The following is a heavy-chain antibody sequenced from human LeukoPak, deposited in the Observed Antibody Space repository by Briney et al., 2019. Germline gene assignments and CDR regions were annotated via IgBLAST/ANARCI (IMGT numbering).Heavy chain of an antibody. D-gene: IGHD6-19*01. CDR1: GFTFSSYG. CDR3: ARDGRLAVAGTFFYYMDV. CDR2: ISYDGSNK. J-gene: IGHJ6*03. V-gene: IGHV3-30*19. Sequence: PGGSLRLSCAASGFTFSSYGMHWVRQAPGKGLEWVAVISYDGSNKYYADSVKGRFTISRDNSKNTLYLQMNSLRAEDTAVYYCARDGRLAVAGTFFYYMDVWGKGTTVTVSS.